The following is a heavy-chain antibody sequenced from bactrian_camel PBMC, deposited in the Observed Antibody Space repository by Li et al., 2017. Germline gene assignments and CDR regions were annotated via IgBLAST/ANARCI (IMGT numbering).Heavy chain of an antibody. J-gene: IGHJ4*01. D-gene: IGHD6*01. Sequence: VQLVESGGGSVKAGGSLRLSCAVSGSLDGEVCIGWFRQVPEKEREGVAIIRRDVGSTAHADSVKDRFTISQDLDKKTVYLQMSNLKPEDTALYSCAARYGGCWFAPTQYNYWGQGTQVTVS. CDR3: AARYGGCWFAPTQYNY. V-gene: IGHV3S66*01. CDR2: IRRDVGST. CDR1: GSLDGEVC.